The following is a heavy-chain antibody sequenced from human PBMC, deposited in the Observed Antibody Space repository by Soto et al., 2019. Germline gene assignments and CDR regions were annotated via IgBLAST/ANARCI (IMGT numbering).Heavy chain of an antibody. Sequence: SLRLSCAASGFTFNIYWMHWVRQAPGKGLVWVSRINSDGSSTSYADSVKGRFTISRDSAKNTLYLQMNSLRAEDTAVYYCARDSSGWYYFDYWGQGTLVTVSS. CDR2: INSDGSST. CDR1: GFTFNIYW. J-gene: IGHJ4*02. CDR3: ARDSSGWYYFDY. V-gene: IGHV3-74*01. D-gene: IGHD6-19*01.